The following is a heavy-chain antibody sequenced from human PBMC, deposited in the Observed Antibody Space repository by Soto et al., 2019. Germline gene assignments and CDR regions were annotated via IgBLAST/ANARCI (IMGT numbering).Heavy chain of an antibody. J-gene: IGHJ6*02. CDR1: GYTFTGYY. V-gene: IGHV1-2*04. CDR3: ARDSTVVTRNYYYGMDV. D-gene: IGHD2-21*02. Sequence: ASVKASCKASGYTFTGYYMHWVRQAPGQGLEWMGWINPNSGGTNYAQKFQGWVTMTRDTSISTAYMELSRLRSDDTAVYYCARDSTVVTRNYYYGMDVWGQGTTVTVSS. CDR2: INPNSGGT.